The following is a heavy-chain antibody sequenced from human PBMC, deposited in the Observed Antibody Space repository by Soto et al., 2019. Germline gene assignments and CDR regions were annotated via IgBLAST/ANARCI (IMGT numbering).Heavy chain of an antibody. J-gene: IGHJ4*02. CDR1: GGSISSYY. V-gene: IGHV4-59*01. Sequence: QVQLQESGPGLVKPSETLSLTCTVSGGSISSYYWSWIRQPPGKGLEWIGYIYYSGSTNYNPSLKSRVTISVDTSKNQFSLKLSSVTAADTAVYYCARIIPVDTAMGPTDVFDYWGQGTLVTVSS. CDR2: IYYSGST. D-gene: IGHD5-18*01. CDR3: ARIIPVDTAMGPTDVFDY.